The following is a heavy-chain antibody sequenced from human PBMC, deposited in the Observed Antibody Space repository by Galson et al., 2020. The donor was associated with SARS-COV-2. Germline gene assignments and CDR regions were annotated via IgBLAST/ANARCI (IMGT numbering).Heavy chain of an antibody. V-gene: IGHV3-30*02. D-gene: IGHD3-22*01. CDR2: ISFDGSKR. Sequence: GESLKISCAASGFTFSSYDMHWVRQAPGKGLEWVAYISFDGSKRDYADSVKGRFTISGDNSENTVFLQMNSLTAEDTAVYYCAKGGQDYYDSSGYYYGRAVDYWGQGTLVTVSS. CDR1: GFTFSSYD. CDR3: AKGGQDYYDSSGYYYGRAVDY. J-gene: IGHJ4*02.